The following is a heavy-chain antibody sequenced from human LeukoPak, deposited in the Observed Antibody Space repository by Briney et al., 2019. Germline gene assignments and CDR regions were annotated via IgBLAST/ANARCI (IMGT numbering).Heavy chain of an antibody. CDR2: IFTSGNT. J-gene: IGHJ4*02. V-gene: IGHV4-61*02. CDR3: TRESATSGSTD. D-gene: IGHD3-10*01. Sequence: SQTLSLTCTVSGDSISGNYYWNWIRQPAGKGLEWIGRIFTSGNTNYNSSLKSRVTISLDTSKDQFSLRLSSVTVADTAFYYCTRESATSGSTDWGQGTLATVSS. CDR1: GDSISGNYY.